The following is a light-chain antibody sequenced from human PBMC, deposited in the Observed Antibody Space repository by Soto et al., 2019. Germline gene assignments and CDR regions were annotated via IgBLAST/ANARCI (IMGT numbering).Light chain of an antibody. CDR2: AAS. CDR3: QQSYSIPWT. Sequence: DIQMTQSPSSLSASVGDRVTITCRASQTTTTYLNWYQHKPGKAPKLLIYAASSLQSGVPSRFSGSGSGTDFTLTINSLQPEDFATYYCQQSYSIPWTFGQGTKVEIK. CDR1: QTTTTY. V-gene: IGKV1-39*01. J-gene: IGKJ1*01.